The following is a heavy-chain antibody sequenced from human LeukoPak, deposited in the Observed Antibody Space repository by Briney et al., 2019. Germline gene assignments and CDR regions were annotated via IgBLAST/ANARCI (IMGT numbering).Heavy chain of an antibody. Sequence: GASVKVSCKASGYTFTGYYMHWVRQAPGQGLEWMGWINPNSGGTNYAQKFQGRVTMTRDTSISTAYMELSRLRSDDTAVYYCARERYSSGWYGKYYFDYWGQGTLVTVFS. V-gene: IGHV1-2*02. CDR2: INPNSGGT. CDR1: GYTFTGYY. J-gene: IGHJ4*02. CDR3: ARERYSSGWYGKYYFDY. D-gene: IGHD6-19*01.